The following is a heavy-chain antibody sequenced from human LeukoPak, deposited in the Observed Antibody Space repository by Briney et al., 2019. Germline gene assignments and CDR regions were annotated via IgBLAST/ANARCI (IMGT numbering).Heavy chain of an antibody. Sequence: QPGGSLRLSCAASGFTFSSYAMSWVRQAPGKGLEWVSAISGSGGSTYYADSVKGRFTISRDNSKNTLYLQMNSLRAEDTAVYYCASRRYYDILTGPAPPFPFDIWGQGTMVTVSS. CDR2: ISGSGGST. J-gene: IGHJ3*02. CDR1: GFTFSSYA. V-gene: IGHV3-23*01. CDR3: ASRRYYDILTGPAPPFPFDI. D-gene: IGHD3-9*01.